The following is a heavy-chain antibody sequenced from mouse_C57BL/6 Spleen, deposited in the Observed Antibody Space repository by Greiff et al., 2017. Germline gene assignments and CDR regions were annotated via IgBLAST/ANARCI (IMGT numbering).Heavy chain of an antibody. Sequence: QVQLQQSGAELVRPGASVTLSCKASGYTFTDYEMHWVKQTPVHGLEWIGAIDPETGGPAYNQKFKGKAILTADKSSSTAYMELRSLTSEDSAVYYCTRDTTVGSYCDVWGTGTTVTVFS. D-gene: IGHD1-1*01. CDR2: IDPETGGP. V-gene: IGHV1-15*01. CDR1: GYTFTDYE. J-gene: IGHJ1*03. CDR3: TRDTTVGSYCDV.